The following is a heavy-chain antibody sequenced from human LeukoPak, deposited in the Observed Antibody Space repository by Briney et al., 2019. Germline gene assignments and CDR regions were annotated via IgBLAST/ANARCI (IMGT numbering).Heavy chain of an antibody. J-gene: IGHJ4*02. V-gene: IGHV3-30*04. CDR2: MSNDGSNK. CDR1: GFTFSIYP. Sequence: PGRSLRLSCAASGFTFSIYPMHWVRQGPGKGLEWVAVMSNDGSNKYYANSVKGRFTISRDNSKNTLYLQMNSLRPEDTAVYYCARDLHCSGGSCYSGLHYWGQGTLVTVSS. CDR3: ARDLHCSGGSCYSGLHY. D-gene: IGHD2-15*01.